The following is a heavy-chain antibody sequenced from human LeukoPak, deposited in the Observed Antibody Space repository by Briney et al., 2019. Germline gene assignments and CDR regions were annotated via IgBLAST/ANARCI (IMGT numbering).Heavy chain of an antibody. Sequence: PSGTLSLTCAVSGGSNSSSNWWSWVRQPPGKGLEWIGEIYHSGSTNYNPSLKSRVTISVDKSKNQFSLKLSSVTAADTAVYYCARVNRDSSGWYGLGYYYGMDVWGQGTTVTVSS. D-gene: IGHD6-19*01. CDR3: ARVNRDSSGWYGLGYYYGMDV. J-gene: IGHJ6*02. V-gene: IGHV4-4*02. CDR1: GGSNSSSNW. CDR2: IYHSGST.